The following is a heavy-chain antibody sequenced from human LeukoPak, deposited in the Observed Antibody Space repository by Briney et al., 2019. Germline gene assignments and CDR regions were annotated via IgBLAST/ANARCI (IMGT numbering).Heavy chain of an antibody. CDR3: ASRGAWFGESPDAFDI. J-gene: IGHJ3*02. CDR2: IYYSGST. D-gene: IGHD3-10*01. CDR1: GGSISSYY. V-gene: IGHV4-59*12. Sequence: SETLSLTCTVSGGSISSYYWSWIRQPPGKGLEWIGYIYYSGSTNYNPSLKSRVTISVDTSKNQFSLKLSSVTAADTAVYYCASRGAWFGESPDAFDIWGQGTMVTVSS.